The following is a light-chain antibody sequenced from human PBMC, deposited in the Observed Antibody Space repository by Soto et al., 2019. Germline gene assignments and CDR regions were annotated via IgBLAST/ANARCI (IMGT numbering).Light chain of an antibody. CDR1: QSISSY. V-gene: IGKV1-39*01. Sequence: DIQMTQSPSSLSASAGDRVTIACRASQSISSYLSWYQLKPGKAPKLLIYAASTLQSGVPSRFSGSGSGTDFTLTINSLQPEDFATYYCQQSYSIPRTFGRGTKVDI. CDR3: QQSYSIPRT. J-gene: IGKJ4*01. CDR2: AAS.